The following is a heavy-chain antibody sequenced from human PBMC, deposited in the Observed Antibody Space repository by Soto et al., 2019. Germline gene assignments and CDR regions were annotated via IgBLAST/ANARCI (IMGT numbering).Heavy chain of an antibody. V-gene: IGHV3-23*01. Sequence: GGSLRLSCAASGFTFSSYAMSWVRQAPGKGLEWVSAISGSGGSTYYADSVKGRFTISRDNSKNTLYLQMNSLRAEDTAVYYCAKGDIVVVPAAMEIHYYYYMDVWGKGTTVTVSS. CDR2: ISGSGGST. J-gene: IGHJ6*03. D-gene: IGHD2-2*01. CDR1: GFTFSSYA. CDR3: AKGDIVVVPAAMEIHYYYYMDV.